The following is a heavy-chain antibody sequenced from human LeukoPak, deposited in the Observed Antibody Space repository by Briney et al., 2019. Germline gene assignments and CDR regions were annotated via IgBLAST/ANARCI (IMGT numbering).Heavy chain of an antibody. Sequence: GSSVKVSCKASGGTFSSYAISWVRQAPGQGLEWMGGIIPIFGTGNYAQKFQGRVTITTDESTSTAYMELSSLRSEDTAVYYCARGYSSSWSETLDAFDIWGQGTMVTVSS. J-gene: IGHJ3*02. CDR2: IIPIFGTG. CDR1: GGTFSSYA. V-gene: IGHV1-69*05. CDR3: ARGYSSSWSETLDAFDI. D-gene: IGHD6-13*01.